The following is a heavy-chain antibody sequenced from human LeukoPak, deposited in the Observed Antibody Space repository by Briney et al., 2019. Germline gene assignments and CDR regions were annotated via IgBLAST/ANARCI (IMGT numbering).Heavy chain of an antibody. CDR2: ISGSGGST. D-gene: IGHD3-16*01. CDR1: GFTFSSYG. J-gene: IGHJ4*02. V-gene: IGHV3-23*01. CDR3: VRSYDRQYDF. Sequence: PGESLRLSCAASGFTFSSYGMSWVRQAPGKGLEWVSAISGSGGSTYYADSVKGRFTISRDNSKNTLYLQMNSLRAEDTAVYFCVRSYDRQYDFWGQGTLVTVSS.